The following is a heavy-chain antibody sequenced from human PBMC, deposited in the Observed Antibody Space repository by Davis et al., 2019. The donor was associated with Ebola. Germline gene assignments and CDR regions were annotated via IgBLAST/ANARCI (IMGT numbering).Heavy chain of an antibody. Sequence: ASVQVSCKASAYTFTSYGISWVRQAPGQGLEWMGWISTYNGKTNYAQRLQGRLTMTTDTSTSTAYMELRNPTSDDTAVYYCVRTYLLNWFDPWGQGTLVTVSS. D-gene: IGHD2-2*02. CDR3: VRTYLLNWFDP. V-gene: IGHV1-18*01. CDR2: ISTYNGKT. J-gene: IGHJ5*02. CDR1: AYTFTSYG.